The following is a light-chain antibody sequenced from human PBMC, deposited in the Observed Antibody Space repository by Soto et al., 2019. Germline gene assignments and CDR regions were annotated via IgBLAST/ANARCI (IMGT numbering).Light chain of an antibody. CDR2: RNN. V-gene: IGLV1-47*01. CDR3: AAWDGDLSGPGWV. Sequence: QAVVTQPPSASGTPGQTVTISCSGSTSNIGTNYVYWYQQLPGTAPQLLIYRNNERPSGVPDRFSGSKSGTSASLAISGLRSDDEADYYCAAWDGDLSGPGWVFGGGTQLTVL. CDR1: TSNIGTNY. J-gene: IGLJ3*02.